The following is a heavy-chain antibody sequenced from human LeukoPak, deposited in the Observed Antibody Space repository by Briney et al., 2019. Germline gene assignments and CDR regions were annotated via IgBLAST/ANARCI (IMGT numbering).Heavy chain of an antibody. CDR2: ISYDGSNK. D-gene: IGHD3-3*01. J-gene: IGHJ4*02. Sequence: GRSLRLSCAASGFTFSGYAMHWVRQAPGKGLEWVAVISYDGSNKYYADSVKGRFTISRDNSKNTLYLQMNSLRAEDTAVYYCARPRREALKLRFLEWLLPRYWGQGTLVTVSS. CDR1: GFTFSGYA. V-gene: IGHV3-30-3*01. CDR3: ARPRREALKLRFLEWLLPRY.